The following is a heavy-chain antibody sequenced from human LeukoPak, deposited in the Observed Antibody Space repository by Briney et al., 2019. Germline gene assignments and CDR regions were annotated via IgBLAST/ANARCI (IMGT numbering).Heavy chain of an antibody. J-gene: IGHJ4*02. V-gene: IGHV1-46*01. CDR2: INPSGGST. CDR3: ARGTIYSSSSSSRLFNY. Sequence: ASVKVSCEASGYTFTSYYIHWVRQAPGQGLEWMGLINPSGGSTNYAQKFQGRVTMTRDTSTSTVYMELSRLRSDDTAVYYCARGTIYSSSSSSRLFNYWGQGTLVTVSS. CDR1: GYTFTSYY. D-gene: IGHD6-6*01.